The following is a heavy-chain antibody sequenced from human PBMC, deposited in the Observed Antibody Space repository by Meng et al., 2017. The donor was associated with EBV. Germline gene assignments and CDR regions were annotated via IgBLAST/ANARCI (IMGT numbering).Heavy chain of an antibody. D-gene: IGHD3-10*01. CDR1: GGTFRSDA. CDR2: LIPMSGAP. CDR3: ASESGRGFTPDY. Sequence: QGHLHESGAEGQKPGSSVKVSCRTSGGTFRSDAVSWVRQAPGQGLEWMGGLIPMSGAPHYAQKFQDRVTIIADESTSTHSMELNNLRFEDTAMYYCASESGRGFTPDYWGQGTLVTVSS. V-gene: IGHV1-69*01. J-gene: IGHJ4*02.